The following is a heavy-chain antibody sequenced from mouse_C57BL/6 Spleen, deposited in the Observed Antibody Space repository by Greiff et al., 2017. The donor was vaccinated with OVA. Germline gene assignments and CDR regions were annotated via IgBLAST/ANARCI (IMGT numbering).Heavy chain of an antibody. J-gene: IGHJ3*01. V-gene: IGHV1-54*01. CDR3: AREGGITTVVEGFAY. CDR2: INPGSGGT. D-gene: IGHD1-1*01. CDR1: GYAFTNYL. Sequence: VQLQQSGAELVRPGTSVKVSCKASGYAFTNYLIEWVKQRPGQGLEWIGVINPGSGGTNYNEKFKGKATLTADKSSSTAYMQRSSLTSEDSAVYFCAREGGITTVVEGFAYWGQGTLVTVSA.